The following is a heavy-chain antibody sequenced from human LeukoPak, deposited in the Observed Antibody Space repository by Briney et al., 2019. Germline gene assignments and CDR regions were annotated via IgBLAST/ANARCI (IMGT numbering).Heavy chain of an antibody. V-gene: IGHV1-46*01. J-gene: IGHJ4*02. Sequence: ASVKVSCKASGYTFTGYFIHWVRQAPGAGLEWMGVINPGGGNTNYVQKFQGRVTMTRDTSTRKVYMELSSLSSEDTAFYYCARSRHLSGSYDYWGQGTLVTVSS. CDR2: INPGGGNT. CDR1: GYTFTGYF. D-gene: IGHD3-10*01. CDR3: ARSRHLSGSYDY.